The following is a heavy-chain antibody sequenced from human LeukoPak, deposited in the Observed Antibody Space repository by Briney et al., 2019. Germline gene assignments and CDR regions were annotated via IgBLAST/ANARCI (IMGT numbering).Heavy chain of an antibody. Sequence: GASVKVSCKASGGTFISYAISWVRQAPGQGLEWMGGIIPIFGTANYAQKFQGRVTITADESTSTAYMELSSLRSEDTAVYYCARGYCTNGVCYTLSVDWFDPWGQGTLVTVSS. V-gene: IGHV1-69*13. D-gene: IGHD2-8*01. CDR3: ARGYCTNGVCYTLSVDWFDP. J-gene: IGHJ5*02. CDR1: GGTFISYA. CDR2: IIPIFGTA.